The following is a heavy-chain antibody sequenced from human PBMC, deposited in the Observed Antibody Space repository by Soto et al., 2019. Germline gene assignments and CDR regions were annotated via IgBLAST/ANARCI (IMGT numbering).Heavy chain of an antibody. D-gene: IGHD1-26*01. V-gene: IGHV3-74*01. CDR3: VRDLTSCTSARCYSYYYGMDV. Sequence: GGSRRFPGPLSGFNFSTNWTPWARKVPGRGLVWAPRINSDGSRTSYADSVKGRFTISRDNAKNTVDLQMNSLRAEDTAVYYCVRDLTSCTSARCYSYYYGMDVWGQGTTVTVSS. CDR1: GFNFSTNW. J-gene: IGHJ6*02. CDR2: INSDGSRT.